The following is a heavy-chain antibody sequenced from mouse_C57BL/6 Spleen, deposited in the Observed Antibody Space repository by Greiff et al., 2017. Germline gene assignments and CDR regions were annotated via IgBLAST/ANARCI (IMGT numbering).Heavy chain of an antibody. CDR2: ISNLAYSI. CDR3: ARQDDGYSYWYFDV. Sequence: EVKLVESGGGLVQPGGSLKLSCAASGFTFSDYGMAWVRQAPRKGPEWVAFISNLAYSIYYADTVTGRFTISRENAKNTLYLEMSSLRSEDTAMYYCARQDDGYSYWYFDVWGTGTTVTVSS. CDR1: GFTFSDYG. J-gene: IGHJ1*03. V-gene: IGHV5-15*01. D-gene: IGHD2-3*01.